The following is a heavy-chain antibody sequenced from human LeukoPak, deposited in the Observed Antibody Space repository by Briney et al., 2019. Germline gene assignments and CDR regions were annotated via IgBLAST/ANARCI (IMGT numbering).Heavy chain of an antibody. CDR3: ARDPSAMVRGVIIYGMDV. V-gene: IGHV1-2*02. CDR2: INPSRGGT. Sequence: GASVNVSFKASGYIFTHFQMHWVRQARAQGLDWMGWINPSRGGTNYVQTFQGRVTMGRDTYISTAYMELSRLTSDDTAVYYCARDPSAMVRGVIIYGMDVWGQGTTVTVSS. D-gene: IGHD3-10*01. J-gene: IGHJ6*02. CDR1: GYIFTHFQ.